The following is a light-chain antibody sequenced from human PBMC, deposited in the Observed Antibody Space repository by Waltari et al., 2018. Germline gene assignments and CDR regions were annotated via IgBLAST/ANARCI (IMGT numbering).Light chain of an antibody. Sequence: SHVLTQPPSVLVAPGQTARITCGGNDIGTKSVHWYQQKPGRAPVLVVNDDSDRPSGIPERFSGSNSGKTATLTISRVEAGDEADYYCQVWDSDSDQMFGAGTKLTVL. CDR3: QVWDSDSDQM. J-gene: IGLJ3*02. CDR1: DIGTKS. CDR2: DDS. V-gene: IGLV3-21*02.